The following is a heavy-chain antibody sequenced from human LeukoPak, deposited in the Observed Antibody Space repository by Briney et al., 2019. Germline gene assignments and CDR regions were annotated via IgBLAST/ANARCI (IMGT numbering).Heavy chain of an antibody. Sequence: PGGSLRLSCAASGFIFSNYAMNWVRQAPGKGLEWVSVISASGGSTYYADSVKGRFSMSRDNSKNTLDLQLSSLRAEDTAVYYCAKEQPFFDWLLSAYFDYWGQGTLVTVSS. CDR3: AKEQPFFDWLLSAYFDY. V-gene: IGHV3-23*01. J-gene: IGHJ4*02. CDR2: ISASGGST. D-gene: IGHD3-9*01. CDR1: GFIFSNYA.